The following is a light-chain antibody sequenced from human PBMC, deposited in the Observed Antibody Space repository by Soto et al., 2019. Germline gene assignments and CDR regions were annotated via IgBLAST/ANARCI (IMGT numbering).Light chain of an antibody. CDR2: RNN. V-gene: IGLV1-47*01. CDR1: SSNIGSNY. Sequence: QPVLTQPPSASGTPGQRVTISCSGSSSNIGSNYVYWYQQLPGTAPKLLIYRNNQRPSGVPDRFSGSKSGTSASLAISGPRSEDEADYYCAAWDDSLSGRVVFGGGTKLTVL. J-gene: IGLJ2*01. CDR3: AAWDDSLSGRVV.